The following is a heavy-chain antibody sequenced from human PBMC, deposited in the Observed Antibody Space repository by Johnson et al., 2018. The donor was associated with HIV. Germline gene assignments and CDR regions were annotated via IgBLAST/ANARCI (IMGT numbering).Heavy chain of an antibody. CDR3: ARAGKWSGDAFDI. V-gene: IGHV3-9*01. CDR1: GFTFDDYA. J-gene: IGHJ3*02. D-gene: IGHD3-10*01. CDR2: ISWNSGSI. Sequence: VQLVESGGGVVRPGGSLRLSCAASGFTFDDYAMHWVRQAPGKGLEWVSGISWNSGSIGYADSVKGRFTISRDNAKTSLYLQMNSLRAGDTAVYYCARAGKWSGDAFDIWGQGTMVTVSS.